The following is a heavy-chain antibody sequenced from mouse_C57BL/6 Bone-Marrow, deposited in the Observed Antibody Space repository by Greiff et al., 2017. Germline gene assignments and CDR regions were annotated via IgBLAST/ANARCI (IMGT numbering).Heavy chain of an antibody. Sequence: DVKLQESGGGLVQPKGSLKLSCAASGFSFNTYAMNWVRQAPGKGLEWVARIRSKSNNYATYYADSVKDRFTISRDDSESMLYLQMNNLKTEDTAMYYCTTVVATDYAMDYWGQGTSVTVSS. V-gene: IGHV10-1*01. CDR3: TTVVATDYAMDY. CDR2: IRSKSNNYAT. D-gene: IGHD1-1*01. J-gene: IGHJ4*01. CDR1: GFSFNTYA.